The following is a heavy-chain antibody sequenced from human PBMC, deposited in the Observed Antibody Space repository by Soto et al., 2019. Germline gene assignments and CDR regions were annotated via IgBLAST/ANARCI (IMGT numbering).Heavy chain of an antibody. CDR3: ARNGWGMATVGM. CDR1: GFTVSNNY. CDR2: IYSGGTT. J-gene: IGHJ4*02. D-gene: IGHD4-4*01. V-gene: IGHV3-53*01. Sequence: DVQLVESGGGLVQPGGSLRLSCAASGFTVSNNYMIWFRLPPGKGLEWVSLIYSGGTTYHADSVKGRFTISRDNSKNTLYLQMNSLRVEDTAVYYCARNGWGMATVGMWGPGTLVTVSS.